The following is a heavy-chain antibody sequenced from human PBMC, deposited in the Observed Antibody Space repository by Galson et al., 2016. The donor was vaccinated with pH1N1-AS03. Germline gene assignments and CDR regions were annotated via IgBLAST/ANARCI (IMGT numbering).Heavy chain of an antibody. Sequence: SVKVSCKASGLTFSSYAISWVRQAPGQGLEWMGGVKGVFRTTNYAQKFQGRITITMDQSTGTAYMEVSSLRAEDTAVYYCATAGNYFDLRRFDYWGQGTPVTVFS. V-gene: IGHV1-69*05. CDR2: VKGVFRTT. CDR3: ATAGNYFDLRRFDY. CDR1: GLTFSSYA. J-gene: IGHJ4*02. D-gene: IGHD3-10*01.